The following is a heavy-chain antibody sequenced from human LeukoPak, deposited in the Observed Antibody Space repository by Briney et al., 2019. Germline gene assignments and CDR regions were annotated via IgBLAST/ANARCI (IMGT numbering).Heavy chain of an antibody. CDR3: ARREGSGWYYYDY. Sequence: GGSLRLSCAASGFTFDDYGMSWVRQAPGKGLEWVSGINWNGGSTGYADSVKGRFTISRDNAKNSLYLQMNSLRAEDTALYQSARREGSGWYYYDYWGQGTLVTVSS. CDR2: INWNGGST. J-gene: IGHJ4*02. D-gene: IGHD6-19*01. V-gene: IGHV3-20*01. CDR1: GFTFDDYG.